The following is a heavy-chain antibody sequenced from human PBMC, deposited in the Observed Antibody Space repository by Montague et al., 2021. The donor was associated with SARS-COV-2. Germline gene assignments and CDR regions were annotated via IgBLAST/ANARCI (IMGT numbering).Heavy chain of an antibody. CDR3: AKPFYDYIWGSYRQTGYFDY. V-gene: IGHV3-33*06. CDR2: IWYDGSNK. D-gene: IGHD3-16*02. J-gene: IGHJ4*02. Sequence: SLRLSCAASGFTFSSYGMRWVRQAPGKGLEWVAVIWYDGSNKYYADPAKGRFTIFRDNSKNTLYLQMNSLRAEDMAVYYCAKPFYDYIWGSYRQTGYFDYWGQGTLVTVSS. CDR1: GFTFSSYG.